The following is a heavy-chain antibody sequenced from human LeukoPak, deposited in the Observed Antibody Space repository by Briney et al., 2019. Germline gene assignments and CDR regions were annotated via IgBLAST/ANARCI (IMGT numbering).Heavy chain of an antibody. J-gene: IGHJ4*02. CDR1: GGSFSGYY. CDR2: INHSGST. CDR3: ARGQWDGSGNYYCDY. V-gene: IGHV4-34*01. D-gene: IGHD3-10*01. Sequence: SETLSLTCAVYGGSFSGYYWSWIRQPPGKGLEWIGEINHSGSTNYNPSLKSRVTISVDTSKNQFSLKLSSVTAADTAVYYCARGQWDGSGNYYCDYWGQGTLVTVSS.